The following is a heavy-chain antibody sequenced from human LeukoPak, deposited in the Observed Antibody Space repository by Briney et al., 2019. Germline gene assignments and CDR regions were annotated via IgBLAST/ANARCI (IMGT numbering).Heavy chain of an antibody. J-gene: IGHJ5*02. CDR2: IHTSGST. Sequence: SETLSLTCTVSGGSISSGSYYWSWIRQPAGKGLEWIGRIHTSGSTNYNPSLKSRVTISVDTSKNQFSLKLSSVTAADTAVYYCARHKNQLLFYWFDPWGQGTLVTVSS. CDR3: ARHKNQLLFYWFDP. D-gene: IGHD2-2*01. V-gene: IGHV4-61*02. CDR1: GGSISSGSYY.